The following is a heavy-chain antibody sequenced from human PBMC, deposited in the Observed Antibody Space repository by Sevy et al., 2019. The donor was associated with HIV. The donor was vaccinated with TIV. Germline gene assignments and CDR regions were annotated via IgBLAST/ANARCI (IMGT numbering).Heavy chain of an antibody. J-gene: IGHJ4*01. V-gene: IGHV4-39*01. CDR2: IYYSGNT. CDR1: GDSISSSTYH. Sequence: SETLSLTCTVSGDSISSSTYHWGWIRQSPGKGLEWIGNIYYSGNTNYNPSLTIRAAVSVDTSKNQFSLNLPSVTAAGTAVYYCARVVDFWSGYLDYWGQGTLVTVSS. D-gene: IGHD3-3*01. CDR3: ARVVDFWSGYLDY.